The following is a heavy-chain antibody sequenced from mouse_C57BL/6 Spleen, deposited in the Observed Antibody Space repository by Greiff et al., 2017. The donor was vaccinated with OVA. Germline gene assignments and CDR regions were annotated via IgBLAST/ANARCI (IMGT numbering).Heavy chain of an antibody. V-gene: IGHV1-53*01. CDR1: GYTFTSYW. Sequence: VQLQQPGTELVKPGASVKLSCKASGYTFTSYWMHWVKQRPGQGLEWIGNINPSNGGTNYNEKFKSKATLTVDKSSSTAYMQLSSLTSEDSAVYYCAREGADGYYERGAMDYWGQGTSVTVSS. D-gene: IGHD2-3*01. CDR2: INPSNGGT. J-gene: IGHJ4*01. CDR3: AREGADGYYERGAMDY.